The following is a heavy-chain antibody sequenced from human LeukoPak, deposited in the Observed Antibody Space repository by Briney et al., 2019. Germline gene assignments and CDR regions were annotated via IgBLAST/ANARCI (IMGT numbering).Heavy chain of an antibody. CDR3: ARHLQEYYYYYGMDV. V-gene: IGHV4-4*02. J-gene: IGHJ6*02. CDR2: IYHSGST. CDR1: GGSISSSNW. Sequence: PSGTLSLTCAVSGGSISSSNWWSWVRQPPGKGLEWIGEIYHSGSTNYNPSLKSRVTISVDTSKNQFSLKLSSVTAADTAVYYRARHLQEYYYYYGMDVWGQGTTVTVSS.